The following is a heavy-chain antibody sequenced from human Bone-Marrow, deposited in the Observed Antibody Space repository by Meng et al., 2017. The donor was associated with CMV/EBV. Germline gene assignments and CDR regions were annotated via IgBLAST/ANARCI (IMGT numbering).Heavy chain of an antibody. D-gene: IGHD3-22*01. V-gene: IGHV6-1*01. Sequence: LRLSCAISGDSVSSNSAAWNWIRQSPSRGLEWLGRTYYRSKWYNDYAVSVKSRITINPDTSKNQFSLQLNSVTPEDTAVYYCARDRDYYDSSGYYYYGMAVWGQGHTVNVAS. CDR1: GDSVSSNSAA. CDR2: TYYRSKWYN. J-gene: IGHJ6*01. CDR3: ARDRDYYDSSGYYYYGMAV.